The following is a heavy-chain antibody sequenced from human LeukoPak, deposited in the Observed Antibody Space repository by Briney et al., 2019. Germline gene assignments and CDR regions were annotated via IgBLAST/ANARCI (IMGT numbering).Heavy chain of an antibody. D-gene: IGHD4-17*01. CDR2: IYYSGST. V-gene: IGHV4-30-4*08. CDR1: GGSISSGDYY. J-gene: IGHJ5*02. CDR3: ARESTVTTNEENWFDP. Sequence: RTSETLSLTCTVSGGSISSGDYYWSWIRQPPGKGLEWIGYIYYSGSTYYNPSLKSRVTISVDTSKNQFSLKLSSVTAADTAVYYCARESTVTTNEENWFDPWGQGTPVTVSS.